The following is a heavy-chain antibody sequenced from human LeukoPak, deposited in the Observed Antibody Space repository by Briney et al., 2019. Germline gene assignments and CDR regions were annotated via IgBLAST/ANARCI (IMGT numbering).Heavy chain of an antibody. CDR3: ARGTVVVPAATTPGAFDI. CDR2: IYYSGST. Sequence: SETLSLTCTVSGGSISSYYWSWIRQPPGKGLEWIGYIYYSGSTNYNPSLKSRVTISVDTSKNQFSLKLSSVTAADTAVYYCARGTVVVPAATTPGAFDIWGQGTMVTVSS. D-gene: IGHD2-2*01. CDR1: GGSISSYY. V-gene: IGHV4-59*12. J-gene: IGHJ3*02.